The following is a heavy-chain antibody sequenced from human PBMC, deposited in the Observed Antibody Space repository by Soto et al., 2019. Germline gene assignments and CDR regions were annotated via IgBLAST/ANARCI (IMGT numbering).Heavy chain of an antibody. CDR1: GYSFDSYA. CDR2: IGSGDT. J-gene: IGHJ3*01. Sequence: QVQLVQSETTQEQPGASVKVSCEAFGYSFDSYAYSWVRQAPGQGLEWMGRIGSGDTKYAQKLQGRVTMTTDTSTNTAYMELRSLRSDDTALYYCARENDPYGFDLWGQGTMVTVSS. V-gene: IGHV1-18*01. CDR3: ARENDPYGFDL.